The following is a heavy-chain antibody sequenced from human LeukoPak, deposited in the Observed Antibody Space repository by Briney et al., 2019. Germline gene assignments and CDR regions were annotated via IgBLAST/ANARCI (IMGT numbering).Heavy chain of an antibody. Sequence: GVSLRLSCAASGFKFYSYAMHWVRQAPGKGLEWVASISFDGSEKYYRDSVKGRFTISRDYSKNTVSLQMNSLRPEDTAVYYCARSPVPAAVAFDYWGQGALVTASS. CDR3: ARSPVPAAVAFDY. CDR2: ISFDGSEK. D-gene: IGHD6-13*01. J-gene: IGHJ4*02. CDR1: GFKFYSYA. V-gene: IGHV3-30*04.